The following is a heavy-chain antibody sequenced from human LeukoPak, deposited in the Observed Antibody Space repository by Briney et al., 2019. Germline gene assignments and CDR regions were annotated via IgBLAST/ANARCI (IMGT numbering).Heavy chain of an antibody. CDR1: GGSISTYY. V-gene: IGHV4-59*01. CDR2: IYYSGST. J-gene: IGHJ4*02. D-gene: IGHD4-23*01. CDR3: ARIDDYGSNSVDY. Sequence: VKPSETLSLTCTVSGGSISTYYWSWIRQPPGKGLEWIGYIYYSGSTNYNPSLKSRVTISVDTSKNQFSLRLSSVTAADTAVYYCARIDDYGSNSVDYWGQGTLVTVSS.